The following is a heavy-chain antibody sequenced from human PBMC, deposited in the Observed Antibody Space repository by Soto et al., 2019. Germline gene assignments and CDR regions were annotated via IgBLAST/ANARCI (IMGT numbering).Heavy chain of an antibody. CDR1: GYTFTSYG. CDR2: ISAYNGNT. V-gene: IGHV1-18*01. J-gene: IGHJ6*03. D-gene: IGHD3-9*01. Sequence: AAVKVSCKASGYTFTSYGISWVRQTPGQGLERMGWISAYNGNTNYAQKLQGRVTMTTDTSTSTAYMELRSLRSDDTAVYYCAMYYDILTGFKGYYYYYMDVWGKGTTVTVSS. CDR3: AMYYDILTGFKGYYYYYMDV.